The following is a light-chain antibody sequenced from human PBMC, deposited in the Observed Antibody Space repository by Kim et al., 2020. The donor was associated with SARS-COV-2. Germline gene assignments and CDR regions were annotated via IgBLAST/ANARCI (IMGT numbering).Light chain of an antibody. CDR1: SLRNYY. Sequence: ELTPDPAVSVALGQTVLITCQGDSLRNYYASWYQQRPGQAPRLLIYGKNSRPSGISDRFSGSTSGNTASLTITATQAEDEADYFCSSRDSSGDNVMLFG. CDR3: SSRDSSGDNVML. CDR2: GKN. V-gene: IGLV3-19*01. J-gene: IGLJ3*02.